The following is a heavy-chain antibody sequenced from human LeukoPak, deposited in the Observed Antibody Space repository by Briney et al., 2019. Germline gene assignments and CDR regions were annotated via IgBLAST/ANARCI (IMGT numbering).Heavy chain of an antibody. CDR1: GGSFSGYY. J-gene: IGHJ4*02. Sequence: PSETLSLTCAVYGGSFSGYYWSWLRQPPGKGLEWIGEINHSGSTNYNPSLKSRVTISVDTSKNQFSLKLSSVTAADTAVYYCARGRYSRYFDYWGQGTLVTVSS. D-gene: IGHD2-21*01. V-gene: IGHV4-34*01. CDR2: INHSGST. CDR3: ARGRYSRYFDY.